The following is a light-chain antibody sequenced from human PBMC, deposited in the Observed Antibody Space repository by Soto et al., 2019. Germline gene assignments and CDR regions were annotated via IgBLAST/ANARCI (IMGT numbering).Light chain of an antibody. J-gene: IGLJ3*02. CDR2: DVS. CDR1: SSDVGGYNY. V-gene: IGLV2-14*01. Sequence: QSVLTQPASVSGSPGQTITISCTGTSSDVGGYNYLSWYQQHPGKAPKVMIYDVSNRPSGVSNRFSGSKSGNTASLTISGRQAEDEADYFCSSYTTSGTPVFGGGTQLTVL. CDR3: SSYTTSGTPV.